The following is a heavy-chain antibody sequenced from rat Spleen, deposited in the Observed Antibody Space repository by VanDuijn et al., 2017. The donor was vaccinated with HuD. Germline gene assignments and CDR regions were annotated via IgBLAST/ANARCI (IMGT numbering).Heavy chain of an antibody. CDR1: GFTFINYG. CDR3: TTDTCYDCTYYPDGFDY. V-gene: IGHV5-27*01. Sequence: EVQLVESGGGLVQPGRSLKLSCVASGFTFINYGMAWVRQAPKKGLEWVASISTGGDDTYYRDAVTGRFTIPRDNAKSTLYLQLDSLMSEDKATYYCTTDTCYDCTYYPDGFDYWGQGVMVTVSS. D-gene: IGHD1-12*02. J-gene: IGHJ2*01. CDR2: ISTGGDDT.